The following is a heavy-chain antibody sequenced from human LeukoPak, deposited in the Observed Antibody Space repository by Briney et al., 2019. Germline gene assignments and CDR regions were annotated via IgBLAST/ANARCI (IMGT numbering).Heavy chain of an antibody. J-gene: IGHJ4*02. D-gene: IGHD3-3*01. CDR3: ARGSYYDFWSGYYLIAY. V-gene: IGHV3-48*03. CDR2: ISSSGSTI. CDR1: GFTFSSYE. Sequence: GGSLRLSCAASGFTFSSYEMNWVRQAPGKGLEWVSYISSSGSTIYYADSVKGRFTISRDNAKNSLYLQMNSLRAEDTAVYYCARGSYYDFWSGYYLIAYWGQGTLVTVSS.